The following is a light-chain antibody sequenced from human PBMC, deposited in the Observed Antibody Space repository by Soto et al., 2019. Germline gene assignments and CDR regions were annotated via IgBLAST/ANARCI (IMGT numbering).Light chain of an antibody. CDR1: QSVGTN. J-gene: IGKJ4*01. CDR2: GAS. Sequence: EIVMTQSPATLSVSPGEGATLSCRASQSVGTNLAWYQQRPGQAPGLLISGASTRATGIPARFSGSGSGTDFTLTISSLQSEDFAIYYCHQYDDWPQVTFGGGTKLEVK. CDR3: HQYDDWPQVT. V-gene: IGKV3-15*01.